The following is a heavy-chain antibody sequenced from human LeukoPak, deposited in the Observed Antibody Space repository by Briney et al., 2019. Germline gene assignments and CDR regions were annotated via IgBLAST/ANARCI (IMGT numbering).Heavy chain of an antibody. CDR2: TIPILGIA. CDR1: GGTFSSYA. CDR3: ARLYCSSTSCSVWFDP. D-gene: IGHD2-2*01. Sequence: SVKVSCKASGGTFSSYAISWVRQAPGQGLGLMGRTIPILGIANYAQKFQGRVTITADKSTSTAYMELSSLRSEDTAVYYCARLYCSSTSCSVWFDPWGQGTLVTVSS. V-gene: IGHV1-69*04. J-gene: IGHJ5*02.